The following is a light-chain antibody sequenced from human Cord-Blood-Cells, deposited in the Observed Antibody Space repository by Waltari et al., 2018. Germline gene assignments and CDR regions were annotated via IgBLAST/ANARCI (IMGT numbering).Light chain of an antibody. Sequence: DIQMSQSPSSLSESVGDRVTITCQASQDISNYLNWYKQKPGKVPKLLIYDASNLETGVPSRFSGSGSGTDFTFTISSLQPEDIATYYGQQYDNLPMYTFGQGTKLEIK. J-gene: IGKJ2*01. CDR1: QDISNY. V-gene: IGKV1-33*01. CDR3: QQYDNLPMYT. CDR2: DAS.